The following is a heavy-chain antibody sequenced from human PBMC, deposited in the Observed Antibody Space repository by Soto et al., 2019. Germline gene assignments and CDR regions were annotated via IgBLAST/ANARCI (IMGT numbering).Heavy chain of an antibody. Sequence: PGESLKISCKGVGYKFGSAWIGWVRQMPGKGLEWMGIIKPGTSDIRYSPSCRGHVTISADEAVSTAYLQWSSLKASDTAMYYCVTTRDGTTFFPHWGQGTPVTVSS. J-gene: IGHJ4*02. CDR3: VTTRDGTTFFPH. D-gene: IGHD1-7*01. V-gene: IGHV5-51*01. CDR2: IKPGTSDI. CDR1: GYKFGSAW.